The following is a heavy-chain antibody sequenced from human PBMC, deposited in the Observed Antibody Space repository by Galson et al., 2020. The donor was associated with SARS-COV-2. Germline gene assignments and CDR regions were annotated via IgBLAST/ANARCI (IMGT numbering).Heavy chain of an antibody. CDR2: ISTTGSTI. CDR1: GFTFSDYY. D-gene: IGHD2-15*01. J-gene: IGHJ6*03. CDR3: ARDAHCSGGTCYYFYMDV. V-gene: IGHV3-11*04. Sequence: GGSLRLSCAGSGFTFSDYYMSWIRQAPGKGLEWVSYISTTGSTIYYADSVKGRFTISRDNGKNSLSLQMNSLRADDTAVYYCARDAHCSGGTCYYFYMDVWGKGTTVTVSS.